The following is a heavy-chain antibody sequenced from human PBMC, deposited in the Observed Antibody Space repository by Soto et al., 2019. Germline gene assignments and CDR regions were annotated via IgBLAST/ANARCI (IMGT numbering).Heavy chain of an antibody. CDR1: GFTFSSYS. CDR2: ISSSSSYI. V-gene: IGHV3-21*01. J-gene: IGHJ6*03. Sequence: EVQLVESGGGLVKPGGSLRLSCAASGFTFSSYSMNWVRQAPGKGLEWVSSISSSSSYIYYADSVKGRFTISRDNTKNSLYLQMNSLRAEDTAVYYCARDHGTAMVRAYYYYYYYMDVWGKGTTVTVSS. CDR3: ARDHGTAMVRAYYYYYYYMDV. D-gene: IGHD5-18*01.